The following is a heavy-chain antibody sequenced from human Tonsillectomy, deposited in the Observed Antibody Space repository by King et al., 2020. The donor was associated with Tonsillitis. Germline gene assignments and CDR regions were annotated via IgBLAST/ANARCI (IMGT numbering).Heavy chain of an antibody. J-gene: IGHJ5*02. V-gene: IGHV4-39*07. CDR2: IYYSGST. D-gene: IGHD3-10*01. CDR1: GGSISSSSYY. Sequence: QLQESGPGLVKPSETLSLTCTVSGGSISSSSYYWGWIRQPPGKGLEWIGSIYYSGSTYYNPSLKSRVTISVDTTKNQFSLKLSSVTAADTDVYYCASVIGYGSGNNYNWFDPWGQGTLVTVSS. CDR3: ASVIGYGSGNNYNWFDP.